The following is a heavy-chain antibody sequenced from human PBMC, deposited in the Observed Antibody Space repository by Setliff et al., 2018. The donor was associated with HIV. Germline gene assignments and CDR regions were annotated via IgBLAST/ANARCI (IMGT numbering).Heavy chain of an antibody. CDR2: INPDSGGT. CDR1: GYTFTGYY. D-gene: IGHD2-15*01. CDR3: SRGPSRVLEAAKETS. J-gene: IGHJ5*02. Sequence: ASVKVSCKASGYTFTGYYIHWVRQAPGHGLEWMGWINPDSGGTSYAQKFQGRVTMTRDTAYMELWDLRPQDTAFYFCSRGPSRVLEAAKETSWGQGTLVTVSS. V-gene: IGHV1-2*02.